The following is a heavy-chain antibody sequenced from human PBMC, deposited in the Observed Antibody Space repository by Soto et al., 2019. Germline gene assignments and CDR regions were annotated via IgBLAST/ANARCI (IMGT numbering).Heavy chain of an antibody. CDR2: IIGSGGST. CDR3: ARVLGYCSSTSCYDFSSGWFLGFDY. Sequence: GGSMRLSCAASGYTFSSYAMSWVRQAKKKEQEWVSAIIGSGGSTYYADSVKGRFTISRDNSKNTLYLQMNSLRAEDTAVYYCARVLGYCSSTSCYDFSSGWFLGFDYWGQGTLVTVSS. J-gene: IGHJ4*02. CDR1: GYTFSSYA. D-gene: IGHD2-2*01. V-gene: IGHV3-23*01.